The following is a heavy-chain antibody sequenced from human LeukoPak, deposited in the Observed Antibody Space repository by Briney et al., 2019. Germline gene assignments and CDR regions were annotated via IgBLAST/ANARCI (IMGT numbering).Heavy chain of an antibody. CDR2: ISSSGSTI. D-gene: IGHD3-10*01. CDR3: ARARFDYYGSGSSNWFDP. Sequence: GGSLRLSCAASGFTFSDYYMSWIRQAPGKGLEWVSYISSSGSTIYYADSVKGRFTISRDNAKNSLYLQMNSLRAEDTAVYYCARARFDYYGSGSSNWFDPWGQGTLVTASS. V-gene: IGHV3-11*01. CDR1: GFTFSDYY. J-gene: IGHJ5*02.